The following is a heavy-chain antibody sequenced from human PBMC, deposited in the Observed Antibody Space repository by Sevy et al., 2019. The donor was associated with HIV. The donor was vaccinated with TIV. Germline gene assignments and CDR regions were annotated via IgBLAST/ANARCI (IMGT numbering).Heavy chain of an antibody. CDR3: ARDLVGATTRWFDP. CDR2: IYYGGST. V-gene: IGHV4-39*02. J-gene: IGHJ5*02. D-gene: IGHD1-26*01. CDR1: GGSISSSSYY. Sequence: SETLSLTCTVSGGSISSSSYYWGWIRQPPGKGLEWIGSIYYGGSTYYNPSLKSRVTISVDTSKNQFSLMLSSMTAADTAVYYCARDLVGATTRWFDPWGQGTLVTVSS.